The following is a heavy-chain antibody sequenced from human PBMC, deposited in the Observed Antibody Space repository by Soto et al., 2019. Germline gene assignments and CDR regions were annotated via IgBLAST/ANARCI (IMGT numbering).Heavy chain of an antibody. D-gene: IGHD1-26*01. Sequence: QVQLVQSGAEVKKPGASVNVSCKASGYTFTVYYMHWVRQAPGQGLEWMGWINPKSGGTMYPQKFQGRVTMTWDTSISTASMALTRLRSDDTAVYCCARDLAKGGGSAGFDYWGQGTLVTVSS. CDR1: GYTFTVYY. V-gene: IGHV1-2*02. CDR2: INPKSGGT. CDR3: ARDLAKGGGSAGFDY. J-gene: IGHJ4*02.